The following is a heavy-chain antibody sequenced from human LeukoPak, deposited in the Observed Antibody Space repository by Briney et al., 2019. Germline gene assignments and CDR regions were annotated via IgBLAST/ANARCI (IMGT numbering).Heavy chain of an antibody. Sequence: SETLSLTCTVSSDSINSVDYYWSWIRQPPGKGLEWIGYIYYNGSTYYNPSLKSRVIISIDTSKNQFSLKLSSVTAADTAVYYCARAELGVSYHPLVDFWGQGTLVTVSS. V-gene: IGHV4-30-4*08. D-gene: IGHD7-27*01. CDR1: SDSINSVDYY. J-gene: IGHJ4*02. CDR2: IYYNGST. CDR3: ARAELGVSYHPLVDF.